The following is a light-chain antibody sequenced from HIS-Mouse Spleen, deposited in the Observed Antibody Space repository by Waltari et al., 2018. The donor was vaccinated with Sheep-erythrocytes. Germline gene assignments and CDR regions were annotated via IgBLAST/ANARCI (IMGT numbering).Light chain of an antibody. CDR3: CSYAGSYNHV. CDR2: DVS. Sequence: QSALTQPRSVSGSPGQSVTIPCTGTSSDVGGYNYVSGYQQHPGKAPKLMIYDVSKRPSGVPDRFSGSKSSNTASLTISGLQAEDEADYYCCSYAGSYNHVFATGTKVTVL. V-gene: IGLV2-11*01. J-gene: IGLJ1*01. CDR1: SSDVGGYNY.